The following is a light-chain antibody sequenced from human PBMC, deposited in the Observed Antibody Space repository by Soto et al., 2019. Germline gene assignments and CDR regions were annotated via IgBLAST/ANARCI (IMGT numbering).Light chain of an antibody. CDR1: SSDVGGYNY. V-gene: IGLV2-14*01. Sequence: QSALTQPASVSGSPGQSITISCTGTSSDVGGYNYVSWYQQHPGKAPKLMIYDVSNRPSGVSNRCSGSKSGNKASLTSSGLQAEDEADYYCSSYTSSSTLVFGGGTKVTVI. J-gene: IGLJ2*01. CDR2: DVS. CDR3: SSYTSSSTLV.